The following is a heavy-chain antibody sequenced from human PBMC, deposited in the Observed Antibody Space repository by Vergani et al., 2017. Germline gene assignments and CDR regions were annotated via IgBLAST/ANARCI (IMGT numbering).Heavy chain of an antibody. CDR1: GFTFSSYS. Sequence: VQLVESGGGVVQPGRSLRLSCAASGFTFSSYSMNWVRQAPGKGLEWVSSISSSSSYIYYADSVKGRFTISRDNAKNSLYLQMNSLRAEDTAVYYCARDEPIVLNPKPMDYWGQGTLVTVSS. CDR3: ARDEPIVLNPKPMDY. CDR2: ISSSSSYI. V-gene: IGHV3-21*01. D-gene: IGHD2-8*01. J-gene: IGHJ4*02.